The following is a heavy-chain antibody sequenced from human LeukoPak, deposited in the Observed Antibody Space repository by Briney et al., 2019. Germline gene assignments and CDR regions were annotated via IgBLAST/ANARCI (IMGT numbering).Heavy chain of an antibody. CDR2: IYPGDSDT. V-gene: IGHV5-51*01. Sequence: GESLKISCKGSGYSFTSYWIGWVRQMPGKGLEWMGIIYPGDSDTRYSPSFQGQVTISADKSISTAYLQWSSLKASDTAMYYCARPKDYYYYDSSGYYFDYWGQGTLVTVSS. J-gene: IGHJ4*02. CDR1: GYSFTSYW. CDR3: ARPKDYYYYDSSGYYFDY. D-gene: IGHD3-22*01.